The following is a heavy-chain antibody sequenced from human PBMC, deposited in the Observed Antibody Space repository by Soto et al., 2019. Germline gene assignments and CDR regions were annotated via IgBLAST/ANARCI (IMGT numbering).Heavy chain of an antibody. J-gene: IGHJ4*02. V-gene: IGHV4-31*03. CDR1: GGSISSGGYY. CDR3: ARAASIATALTYFDY. D-gene: IGHD6-13*01. Sequence: PSETLSLTCTVSGGSISSGGYYWSWIRQHPGKGLEWIGYIYYSGSTYYNPSLKSRVTISVDTSKNQFSLKLSSVTAADTAVYYCARAASIATALTYFDYWGQGTLVTVSS. CDR2: IYYSGST.